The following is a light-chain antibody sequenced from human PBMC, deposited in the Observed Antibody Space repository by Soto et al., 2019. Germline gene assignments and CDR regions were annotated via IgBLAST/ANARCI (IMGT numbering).Light chain of an antibody. CDR2: DVS. Sequence: QSALTQPASVSGSPGQSITISCTGTSSDVGAYYYVSWYQQHPGTAPKLLIYDVSNRPSGVSNRFSGSKSGNTASLTISGVQAEDEADYYCSSYTTSSTVVFGGGTKVTVL. V-gene: IGLV2-14*03. J-gene: IGLJ3*02. CDR3: SSYTTSSTVV. CDR1: SSDVGAYYY.